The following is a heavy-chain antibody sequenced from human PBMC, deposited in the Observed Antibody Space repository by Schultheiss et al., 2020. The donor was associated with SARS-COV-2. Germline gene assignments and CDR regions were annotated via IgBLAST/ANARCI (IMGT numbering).Heavy chain of an antibody. CDR2: ISGSGGST. Sequence: GGSLRLSCAASGFTFSSYTMHWVRQAPGKGLEWVSAISGSGGSTYYADSVKGRFTISRDNSKNTLYLQMNSLRAEDTAVYYCARDGYATYYYGMDVWGQGTTVTVSS. J-gene: IGHJ6*02. D-gene: IGHD5-12*01. CDR3: ARDGYATYYYGMDV. CDR1: GFTFSSYT. V-gene: IGHV3-23*01.